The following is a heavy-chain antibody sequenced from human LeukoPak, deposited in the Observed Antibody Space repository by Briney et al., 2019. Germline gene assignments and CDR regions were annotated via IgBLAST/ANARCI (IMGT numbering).Heavy chain of an antibody. CDR2: IREDVSEK. D-gene: IGHD1-26*01. Sequence: PGGSLTLSCVASGFTFSNYWMTLVRQAPGKGLEWVANIREDVSEKYYVDSVRGRFTISRDNTKTSLYLQMSSLRAEDTAVYYCAKDKWTPGYWGQGTLVSVSS. V-gene: IGHV3-7*01. CDR3: AKDKWTPGY. CDR1: GFTFSNYW. J-gene: IGHJ4*02.